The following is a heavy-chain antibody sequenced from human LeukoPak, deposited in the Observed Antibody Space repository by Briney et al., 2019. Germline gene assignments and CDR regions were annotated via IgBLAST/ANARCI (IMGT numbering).Heavy chain of an antibody. D-gene: IGHD2-2*01. CDR2: ISNSDTTI. CDR1: GFTFSTYT. V-gene: IGHV3-11*01. J-gene: IGHJ4*02. CDR3: ARGLPATLLDY. Sequence: GGSLRLSCAASGFTFSTYTMSWIRQAPGKGLEWVSYISNSDTTIYYADSVKGRFTISRDNAKNSLYLQMNSLRVEDTAVYYCARGLPATLLDYWGQGTLVTVSS.